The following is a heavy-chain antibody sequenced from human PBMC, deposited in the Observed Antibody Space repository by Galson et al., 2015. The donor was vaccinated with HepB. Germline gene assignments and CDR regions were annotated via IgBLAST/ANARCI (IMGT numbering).Heavy chain of an antibody. J-gene: IGHJ6*02. CDR1: GFTFSSYA. CDR3: AKRFISVAGYYYYGMDV. D-gene: IGHD6-19*01. CDR2: ISGSGGST. Sequence: SLRLSCAASGFTFSSYAMSWVRQAPGKGLEWVSAISGSGGSTYYADSVKGRFTISRDNSKNTLYLQMNSLRAEDTAVYYCAKRFISVAGYYYYGMDVWGQGTTVTVSS. V-gene: IGHV3-23*01.